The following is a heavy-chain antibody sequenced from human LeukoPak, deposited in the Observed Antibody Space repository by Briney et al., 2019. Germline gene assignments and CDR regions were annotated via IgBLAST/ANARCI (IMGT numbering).Heavy chain of an antibody. CDR3: ARQAGPLGY. CDR2: IYYSGST. J-gene: IGHJ4*02. CDR1: GGSISSSSYY. V-gene: IGHV4-39*01. D-gene: IGHD6-19*01. Sequence: SETLSLTCTVSGGSISSSSYYWGWIRQPPGKGLEWIGSIYYSGSTYYNPSLKSRVTISVDTSKNQFSLKLSSVTAADTAVYYCARQAGPLGYWGQGTLVTVSS.